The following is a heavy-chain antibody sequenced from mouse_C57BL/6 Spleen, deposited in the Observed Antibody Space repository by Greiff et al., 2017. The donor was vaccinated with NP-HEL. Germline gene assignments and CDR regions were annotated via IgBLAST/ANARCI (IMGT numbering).Heavy chain of an antibody. D-gene: IGHD1-1*01. V-gene: IGHV1-80*01. J-gene: IGHJ1*03. CDR2: IYPGDGDT. CDR1: GYAFSSYW. Sequence: VQLQESGAELVKPGASVKISCKASGYAFSSYWMNWVKQRPGKGLEWIGQIYPGDGDTNYNGKFKGKATLTADKSSSTAYMQLSSLTSEDSAVYFCARFGDYYGSSYGYFDVWGTGTTVTVSS. CDR3: ARFGDYYGSSYGYFDV.